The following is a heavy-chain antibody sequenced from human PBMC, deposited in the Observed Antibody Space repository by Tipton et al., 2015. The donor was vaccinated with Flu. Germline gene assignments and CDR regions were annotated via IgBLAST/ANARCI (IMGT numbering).Heavy chain of an antibody. CDR1: RGSISSTTYN. V-gene: IGHV4-39*01. D-gene: IGHD3-10*02. J-gene: IGHJ4*02. CDR2: IYYSGRT. Sequence: LRLSCTDSRGSISSTTYNWGWIRQPPGKGLEWIASIYYSGRTYYNPSLKSRVTISVDTSKNQFSLKLNSVTAADTAVYYCARLSYYDVDLKNFYFDYWGQGALVTVSS. CDR3: ARLSYYDVDLKNFYFDY.